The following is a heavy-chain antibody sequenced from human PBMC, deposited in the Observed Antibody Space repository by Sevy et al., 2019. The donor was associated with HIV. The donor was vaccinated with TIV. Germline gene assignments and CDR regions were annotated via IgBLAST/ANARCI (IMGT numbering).Heavy chain of an antibody. CDR1: GGSISSSGHY. D-gene: IGHD3-16*01. J-gene: IGHJ4*02. CDR3: ARYGGKLDY. Sequence: SETLSLTCTVSGGSISSSGHYWTWIRQPPGKGLEWIGSIYYSGNTDYNPSIKSRVTISVHTSKNQLSLKMTPVTAADTAVYYCARYGGKLDYWGQGTLVTVSS. V-gene: IGHV4-39*01. CDR2: IYYSGNT.